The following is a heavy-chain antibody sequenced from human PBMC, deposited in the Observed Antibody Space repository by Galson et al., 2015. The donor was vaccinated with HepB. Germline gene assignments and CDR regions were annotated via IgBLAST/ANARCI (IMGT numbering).Heavy chain of an antibody. V-gene: IGHV6-1*01. CDR2: TYYRAKWYT. Sequence: CAISGDSVSSNSAAWNWIRHSPSRGLEWLGRTYYRAKWYTDYGVSVKSRITINPDTSKNQFSLQLTSVTPEDTAVYYCARVSGTIYYYGMDVWSQGTLVTVSS. CDR3: ARVSGTIYYYGMDV. CDR1: GDSVSSNSAA. D-gene: IGHD6-13*01. J-gene: IGHJ6*02.